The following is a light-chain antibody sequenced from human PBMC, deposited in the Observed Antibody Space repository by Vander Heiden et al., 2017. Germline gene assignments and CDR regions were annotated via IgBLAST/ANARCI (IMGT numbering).Light chain of an antibody. V-gene: IGKV1-39*01. CDR3: QHSYSASVT. Sequence: DIQMTQSHSSLSASVGGKVTIPCRESQSINNYLNRYQQKPWKAPKIRIYAASRVQSGFLARFSGSVSGKDFTLTISSLQPEDFATYSCQHSYSASVTVGGGTKVEIK. CDR1: QSINNY. CDR2: AAS. J-gene: IGKJ4*01.